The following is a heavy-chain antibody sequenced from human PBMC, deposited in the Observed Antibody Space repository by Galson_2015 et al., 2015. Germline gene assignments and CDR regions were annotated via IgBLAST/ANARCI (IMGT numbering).Heavy chain of an antibody. Sequence: SLRLSCAASGFTLSNAWMNWVRQAPGKGLEWVGRIKSKSEGGTTDYTAPVKGRLTISRDDSKATVYLQMNSLKIEDTAVCFCATGDLVRGVGFDYWGQGTLVTVSS. CDR2: IKSKSEGGTT. CDR3: ATGDLVRGVGFDY. CDR1: GFTLSNAW. V-gene: IGHV3-15*01. J-gene: IGHJ4*02. D-gene: IGHD3-10*01.